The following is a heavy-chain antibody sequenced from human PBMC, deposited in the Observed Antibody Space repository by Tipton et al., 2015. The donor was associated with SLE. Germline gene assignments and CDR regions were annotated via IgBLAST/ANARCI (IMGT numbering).Heavy chain of an antibody. Sequence: TLSLTCAVSGYSLSSGYYWGWIRQPPGKGLEWIGSIYHSGSTYYNPSLKSRVTISVDTSKNQFSLKLNSVTAADTAVYYCARDLHLEYSSPGETVDIWGQGTMVTVSS. D-gene: IGHD6-6*01. CDR2: IYHSGST. J-gene: IGHJ3*02. CDR3: ARDLHLEYSSPGETVDI. V-gene: IGHV4-38-2*02. CDR1: GYSLSSGYY.